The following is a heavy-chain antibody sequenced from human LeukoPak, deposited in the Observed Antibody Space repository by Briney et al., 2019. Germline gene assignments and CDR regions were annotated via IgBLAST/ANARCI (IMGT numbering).Heavy chain of an antibody. CDR2: ISSSGTTI. CDR1: GFTFSSYE. CDR3: AIGLFEEQQPY. J-gene: IGHJ4*02. V-gene: IGHV3-48*03. D-gene: IGHD6-13*01. Sequence: GGSLRLSCAASGFTFSSYEMNRVRQAPGKGLEWVSYISSSGTTIYYADSVKGRFTISRDNAKNSLYLQMNSLRAEDTAVYYCAIGLFEEQQPYWGQGTLVTVFS.